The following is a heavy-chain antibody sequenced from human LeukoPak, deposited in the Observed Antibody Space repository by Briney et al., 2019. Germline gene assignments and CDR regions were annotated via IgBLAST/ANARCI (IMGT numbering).Heavy chain of an antibody. CDR2: IYYSGST. CDR3: ARDCGDSSGCPFDY. D-gene: IGHD3-22*01. J-gene: IGHJ4*02. Sequence: PSQTLSLTCTVSGGSVSSGDYYWSWLRQPPGKGLEWIGYIYYSGSTYYNPSLKSRVTISVDTSKNQFSLKLSSVTAADTAVYYCARDCGDSSGCPFDYWGQGTLVTVSS. V-gene: IGHV4-30-4*08. CDR1: GGSVSSGDYY.